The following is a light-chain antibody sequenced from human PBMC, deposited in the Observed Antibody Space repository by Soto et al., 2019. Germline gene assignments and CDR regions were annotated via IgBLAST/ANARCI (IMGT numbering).Light chain of an antibody. CDR3: SSYRSGSTRVV. CDR2: DVS. Sequence: QSALTQPASVSGSPGQSITISCTGTSSDVGGYNYVSWYQQHPGKAPKDMIYDVSKRHSGVSTRFSGSKSGNTASLTISGLQVEDEADYYCSSYRSGSTRVVFGGGTKLTVL. V-gene: IGLV2-14*03. J-gene: IGLJ2*01. CDR1: SSDVGGYNY.